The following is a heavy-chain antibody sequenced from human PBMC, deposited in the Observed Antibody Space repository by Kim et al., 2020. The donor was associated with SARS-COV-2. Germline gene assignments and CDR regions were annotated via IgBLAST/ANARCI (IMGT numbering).Heavy chain of an antibody. V-gene: IGHV4-59*01. Sequence: SRVTISVDTSKNQFSLKLSSVTAADTAVYYCARDGMVRGVPYYYYGMDVWGQGTTVTVSS. CDR3: ARDGMVRGVPYYYYGMDV. J-gene: IGHJ6*02. D-gene: IGHD3-10*01.